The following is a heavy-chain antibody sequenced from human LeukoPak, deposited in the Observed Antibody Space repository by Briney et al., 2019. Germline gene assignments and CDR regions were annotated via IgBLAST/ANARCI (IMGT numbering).Heavy chain of an antibody. Sequence: SETLSLTCAVYGGSFSGYYWSWIRQPPGKGLEWIGEINHSGSTNYNPSLKSRVTISVDTSKNQFSLKLSSVTAADTAVYYCAREAVAGIDYWGQGTLVTVSS. CDR3: AREAVAGIDY. J-gene: IGHJ4*02. D-gene: IGHD6-19*01. V-gene: IGHV4-34*01. CDR2: INHSGST. CDR1: GGSFSGYY.